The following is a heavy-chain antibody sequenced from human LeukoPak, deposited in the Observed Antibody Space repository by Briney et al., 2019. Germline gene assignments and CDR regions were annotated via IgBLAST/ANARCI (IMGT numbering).Heavy chain of an antibody. CDR3: VVLLWSRGDY. Sequence: ASVKVSCKASGYTFTSYGISWVRQAPGQGLEWMGWNSAYNGNTNYAQKLQGRVTMTTDTSTSTAYMELRSLRSDDTAVYYCVVLLWSRGDYWGQGTLVTVSS. CDR2: NSAYNGNT. V-gene: IGHV1-18*01. J-gene: IGHJ4*02. D-gene: IGHD3-10*01. CDR1: GYTFTSYG.